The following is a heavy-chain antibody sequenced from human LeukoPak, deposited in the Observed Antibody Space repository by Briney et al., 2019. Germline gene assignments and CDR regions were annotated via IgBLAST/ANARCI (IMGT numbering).Heavy chain of an antibody. V-gene: IGHV5-51*01. Sequence: GESLKISCKGSGYTFTSYWIGWVRQMPGKGLEWMGIIYPFDSDTRYSPPFQGQVTISADKSISTAYLQWNSLKASDTAIYYCARLGSSWYDFFETWGQGTLVTVSS. D-gene: IGHD6-13*01. CDR1: GYTFTSYW. CDR2: IYPFDSDT. CDR3: ARLGSSWYDFFET. J-gene: IGHJ4*02.